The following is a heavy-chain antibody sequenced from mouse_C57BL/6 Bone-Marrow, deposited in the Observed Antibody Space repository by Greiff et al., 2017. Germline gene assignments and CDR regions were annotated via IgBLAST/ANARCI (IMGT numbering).Heavy chain of an antibody. CDR3: ASRGWFAY. CDR2: ISYDGSN. J-gene: IGHJ3*01. Sequence: EVKLVESGPGLVKPSQSLSLTCSVTGYSITSGYYWNWIRQFPGNKLEWMGYISYDGSNNYNPSLKNRISITRDTSKNQFFLKLNSVTTEDTATYYCASRGWFAYWGQGTLVTVSA. CDR1: GYSITSGYY. D-gene: IGHD3-1*01. V-gene: IGHV3-6*01.